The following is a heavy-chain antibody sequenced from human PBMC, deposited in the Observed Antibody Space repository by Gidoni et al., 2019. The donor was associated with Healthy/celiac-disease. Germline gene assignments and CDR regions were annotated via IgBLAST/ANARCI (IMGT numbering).Heavy chain of an antibody. CDR2: IYYSGGT. D-gene: IGHD6-19*01. V-gene: IGHV4-39*01. Sequence: QLQLQESASGLAKSSETLFPTCTVAGRSISSCSYYWGWNRQPPGKGLEWSGSIYYSGGTYHNPSLKRRVTISVDTSKNQFSQKLSSVAAADTAVYYCAGPSSGWYNPFDYWGKRTLVTVSS. J-gene: IGHJ4*02. CDR3: AGPSSGWYNPFDY. CDR1: GRSISSCSYY.